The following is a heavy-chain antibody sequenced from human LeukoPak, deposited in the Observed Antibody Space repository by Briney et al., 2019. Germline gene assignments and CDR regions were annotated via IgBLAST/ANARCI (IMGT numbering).Heavy chain of an antibody. CDR1: GGSISSDGYS. Sequence: SQTLSLTCTVSGGSISSDGYSWNWIRQPPGKGLEWIGYIYHSGSTYYNPSLKSRVTISVVRSKNQFSLKLSSVTAADTAVYYCARGTGEQQLVGTPFDYWGQGTLVTVSS. CDR2: IYHSGST. J-gene: IGHJ4*02. CDR3: ARGTGEQQLVGTPFDY. D-gene: IGHD6-13*01. V-gene: IGHV4-30-2*01.